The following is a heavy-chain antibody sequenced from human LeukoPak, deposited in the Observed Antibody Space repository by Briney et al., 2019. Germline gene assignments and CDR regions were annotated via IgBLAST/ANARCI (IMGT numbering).Heavy chain of an antibody. D-gene: IGHD2-21*02. CDR2: ISGSGIST. V-gene: IGHV3-23*01. J-gene: IGHJ4*02. CDR1: GFTFSSYA. Sequence: PGGSLRLSCAASGFTFSSYAMSWVRQAPGKGLEWVSAISGSGISTYYADSVKGRFTISRDNSKNTLYLQMNSLRAEDTAVYYCAKDRGGYCGDDCAGTLLDYWGQGTLVTVSS. CDR3: AKDRGGYCGDDCAGTLLDY.